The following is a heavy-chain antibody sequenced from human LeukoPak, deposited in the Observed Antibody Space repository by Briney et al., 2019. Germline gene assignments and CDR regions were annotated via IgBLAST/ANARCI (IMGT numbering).Heavy chain of an antibody. CDR2: IYSGGST. V-gene: IGHV3-66*01. Sequence: GSLRLSCAASEFSVGSNYMTWVRQAPGKGLEWVSLIYSGGSTYYADSVKGRFTISRDNSKNTLYLQMNSLRAEDTAVYYCARGPSGCHNTGGQGTLVTVSS. CDR1: EFSVGSNY. CDR3: ARGPSGCHNT. D-gene: IGHD5-12*01. J-gene: IGHJ4*02.